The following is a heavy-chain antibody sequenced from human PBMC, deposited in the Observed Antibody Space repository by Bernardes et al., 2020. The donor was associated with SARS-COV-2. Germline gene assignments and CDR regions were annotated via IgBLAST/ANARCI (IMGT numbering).Heavy chain of an antibody. CDR1: GFTFSSYW. CDR2: IKQDGSEK. CDR3: ARDQIVVGDYYYYYGMDV. J-gene: IGHJ6*02. D-gene: IGHD2-15*01. Sequence: GGSLRLSCAASGFTFSSYWMSWVRQAPGKGLEWVANIKQDGSEKYYVDSVKGRFTISRDNAKNSLYLQMNSLRAEDTAVYYCARDQIVVGDYYYYYGMDVWGQGTTVTVSS. V-gene: IGHV3-7*01.